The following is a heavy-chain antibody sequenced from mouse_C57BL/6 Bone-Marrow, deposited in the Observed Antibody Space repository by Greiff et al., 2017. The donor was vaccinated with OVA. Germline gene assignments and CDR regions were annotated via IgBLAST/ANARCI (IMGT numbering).Heavy chain of an antibody. CDR2: ISSGGSYT. J-gene: IGHJ2*01. Sequence: EVKLVESGGDLVKPGGSLKLSCAASGFTFSSYGMSWVRQTPDKRLAWVATISSGGSYTYYPDSVKGRFTISRDNAKNTLYLQMSSLKSEDTAMYYCARRGYDYAHFDYWGQGTTLTVSS. CDR1: GFTFSSYG. V-gene: IGHV5-6*02. CDR3: ARRGYDYAHFDY. D-gene: IGHD2-4*01.